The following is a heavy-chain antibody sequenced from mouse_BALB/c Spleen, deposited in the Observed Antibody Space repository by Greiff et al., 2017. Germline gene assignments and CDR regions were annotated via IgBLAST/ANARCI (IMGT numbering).Heavy chain of an antibody. CDR3: ARYAMTYAMDY. Sequence: QVQLQQSGAELAKPGASVKMSCKASGYTFTSYWMHWVKQRPGQGLEWIGYINPSTGYTEYNQKFKDKATLTVDKSSSTAYMELRSLTSEDTAVYYCARYAMTYAMDYWGQGTSVTVSS. V-gene: IGHV1-7*01. J-gene: IGHJ4*01. CDR2: INPSTGYT. CDR1: GYTFTSYW. D-gene: IGHD2-3*01.